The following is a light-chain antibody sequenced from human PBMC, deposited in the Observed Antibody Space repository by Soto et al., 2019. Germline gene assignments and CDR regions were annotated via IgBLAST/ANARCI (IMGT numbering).Light chain of an antibody. V-gene: IGLV2-14*03. CDR2: DVS. CDR3: SSYSCSTTHVV. Sequence: QSALTQPASVSGSPGRSVTISCTGTSTDVGDFNYVSWYHHLPGRAPKLIIYDVSNRPSGISHRFSASKSGRTASLTISGLQAEDDADYYCSSYSCSTTHVVFGGGTKLTVL. J-gene: IGLJ2*01. CDR1: STDVGDFNY.